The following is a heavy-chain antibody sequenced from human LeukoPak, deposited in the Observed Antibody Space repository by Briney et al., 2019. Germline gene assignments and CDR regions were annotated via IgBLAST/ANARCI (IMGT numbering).Heavy chain of an antibody. D-gene: IGHD1-7*01. J-gene: IGHJ6*03. Sequence: ASVKVSCKASGGNFSSYAISWVRQAPGQGLEWMGGIIPIFGTANYAQKFQGRVTITTDESTSTAYMELRSLRSEDTAVYYCARDSYNWNYGGNYYYYYYMYVWGKGTTVTVSS. CDR1: GGNFSSYA. CDR2: IIPIFGTA. CDR3: ARDSYNWNYGGNYYYYYYMYV. V-gene: IGHV1-69*05.